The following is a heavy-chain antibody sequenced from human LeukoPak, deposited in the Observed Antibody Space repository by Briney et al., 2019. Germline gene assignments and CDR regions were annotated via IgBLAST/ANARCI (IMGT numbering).Heavy chain of an antibody. V-gene: IGHV3-48*03. Sequence: GGSLRLSCAASGFSFSDHEMNWVRQAPGKGLEWVSYLSSSGNAYYADSVKGRFTMSRDNPKNSLYQQMTSLRADDTAVSYCASGRGSYSPDYWGQGTLVTVSS. CDR3: ASGRGSYSPDY. CDR2: LSSSGNA. CDR1: GFSFSDHE. D-gene: IGHD1-26*01. J-gene: IGHJ4*02.